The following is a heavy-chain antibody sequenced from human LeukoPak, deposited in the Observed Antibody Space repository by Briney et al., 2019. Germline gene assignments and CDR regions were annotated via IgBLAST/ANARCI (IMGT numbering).Heavy chain of an antibody. Sequence: GGSLRLSCAASGFTFSSYAMSWVRQAPGKGLEWVSAVSGSGSSSYYADSVKGRFTISRDNSKNTLYLQLNSLRAEDTAVYYCAKVSEGAITRPFDYWGQGTLVTVSS. CDR1: GFTFSSYA. V-gene: IGHV3-23*01. CDR2: VSGSGSSS. D-gene: IGHD1-26*01. CDR3: AKVSEGAITRPFDY. J-gene: IGHJ4*02.